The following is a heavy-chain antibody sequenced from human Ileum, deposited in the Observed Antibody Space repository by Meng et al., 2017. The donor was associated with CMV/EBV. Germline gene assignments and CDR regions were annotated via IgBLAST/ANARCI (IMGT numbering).Heavy chain of an antibody. CDR3: ARGPGGFGDFNFDY. V-gene: IGHV4-34*01. CDR2: INHSGST. CDR1: GGSFSGYY. Sequence: VRPRSWGEGRLQPPGTRSLTWAVFGGSFSGYYWSWIRQSPGKGLEWIGEINHSGSTNYNPSLKSRVTISVDTSKNQFSMRLTSVTAADTAVYYCARGPGGFGDFNFDYWGQGTLVTVSS. J-gene: IGHJ4*02. D-gene: IGHD3-16*01.